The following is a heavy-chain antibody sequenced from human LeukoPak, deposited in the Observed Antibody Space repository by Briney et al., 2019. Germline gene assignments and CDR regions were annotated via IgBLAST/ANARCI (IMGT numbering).Heavy chain of an antibody. CDR3: AAYYGSGSYLSSYFDY. J-gene: IGHJ4*02. D-gene: IGHD3-10*01. CDR2: IIPIFGTA. V-gene: IGHV1-69*13. Sequence: ASVKVSCKASGGTFSSYAISWVRQAPGQGLEWMGGIIPIFGTANYAQKFQGRVTITADESTSTAYMELSSLRSEDTAVYYCAAYYGSGSYLSSYFDYWGQGILVTVSS. CDR1: GGTFSSYA.